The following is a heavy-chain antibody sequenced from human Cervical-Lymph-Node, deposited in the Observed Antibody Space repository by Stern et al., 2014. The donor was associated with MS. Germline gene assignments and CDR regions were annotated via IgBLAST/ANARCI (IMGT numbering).Heavy chain of an antibody. D-gene: IGHD1-26*01. Sequence: VQLVESGGGVVQPGRSLRLSCAASGFVFRRYALHWVRQAPGKGLEWVALISYDGRDKYYTDSVKGRFTVSRDNSNNTVDLEMNSLRLEATAVYYCAKGGSGSYLDWGQGSLVTVSS. V-gene: IGHV3-30*04. CDR1: GFVFRRYA. J-gene: IGHJ4*02. CDR3: AKGGSGSYLD. CDR2: ISYDGRDK.